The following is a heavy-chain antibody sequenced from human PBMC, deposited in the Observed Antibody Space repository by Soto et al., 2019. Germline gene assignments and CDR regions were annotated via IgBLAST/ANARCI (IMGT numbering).Heavy chain of an antibody. CDR3: ARASSSGSYFDY. J-gene: IGHJ4*02. CDR1: GFTFRSFS. CDR2: ISSSSNYM. V-gene: IGHV3-21*01. Sequence: PGGSLRLSCAASGFTFRSFSMNWVRQAPGEGLEWVSSISSSSNYMYYADSLKGRLTISRDNAKDSLFLQMHSLRAEDTAVYYCARASSSGSYFDYWGQGTLVTVSS. D-gene: IGHD6-6*01.